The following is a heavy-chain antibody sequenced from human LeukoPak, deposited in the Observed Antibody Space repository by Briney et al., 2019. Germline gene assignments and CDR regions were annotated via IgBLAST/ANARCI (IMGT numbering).Heavy chain of an antibody. CDR1: DYTLRISW. CDR2: ITTEADGGKT. CDR3: TAGPYGNL. V-gene: IGHV3-15*01. Sequence: GGSLRLSRAAFDYTLRISWLRWVRQAPGKGLEWVGRITTEADGGKTDFAAHVQGRFILARDNSKNVIHLQINNLRTEDTAVYYCTAGPYGNLWGQGTLVTVSS. J-gene: IGHJ4*02. D-gene: IGHD3-10*01.